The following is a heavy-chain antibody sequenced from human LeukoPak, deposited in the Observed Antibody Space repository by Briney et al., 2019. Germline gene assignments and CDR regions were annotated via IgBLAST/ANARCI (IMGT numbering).Heavy chain of an antibody. J-gene: IGHJ4*02. CDR1: GFTFSSYA. CDR2: ISYDGSNK. D-gene: IGHD3-10*01. V-gene: IGHV3-30-3*01. Sequence: GGSLRLSCAASGFTFSSYAMHWVRQAPGKGLEWVAVISYDGSNKYYADSVKGRFTISRDNSKNTLYLQMNSLRAEDTAVYYCAKAGTGVWFGELLALGYWGQGTLVTVSS. CDR3: AKAGTGVWFGELLALGY.